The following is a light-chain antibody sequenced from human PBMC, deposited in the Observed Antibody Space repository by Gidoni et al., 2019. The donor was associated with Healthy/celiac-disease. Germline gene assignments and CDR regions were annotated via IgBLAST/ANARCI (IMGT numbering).Light chain of an antibody. CDR1: SGSIACNY. V-gene: IGLV6-57*03. CDR3: QSYDSSLAV. J-gene: IGLJ7*01. Sequence: NFMLTQPHSVSESPGKTVTISCTRSSGSIACNYVQWYQQRPGSAPTTVIYEDNQRPSGVPDRFSGSIDSSSNSASLTISGLKTEDEADYYCQSYDSSLAVFGGGTQLTVL. CDR2: EDN.